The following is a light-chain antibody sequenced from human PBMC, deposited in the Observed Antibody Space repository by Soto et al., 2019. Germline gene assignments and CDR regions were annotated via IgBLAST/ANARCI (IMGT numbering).Light chain of an antibody. CDR3: GSWDSSLSDYV. CDR1: SSNIGGNS. V-gene: IGLV1-51*01. Sequence: QYVLTHPRSVSAAPGEKVTIACSGSSSNIGGNSVSWYQQLPGTAPKLLIYDDNKRPSGIPDRFSGSKSGASATLGITGFQTGDEADYYCGSWDSSLSDYVFGTGTKVTVL. CDR2: DDN. J-gene: IGLJ1*01.